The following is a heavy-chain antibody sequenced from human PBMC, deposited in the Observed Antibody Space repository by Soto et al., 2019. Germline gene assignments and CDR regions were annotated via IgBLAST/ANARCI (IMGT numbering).Heavy chain of an antibody. J-gene: IGHJ4*02. CDR1: GGSITSGGHY. V-gene: IGHV4-31*03. CDR3: ARLDHRGYFSVLPDF. CDR2: IYDSGNMY. Sequence: PSETLSLTCTVSGGSITSGGHYWGWIRQYPGKGREGIGHIYDSGNMYFYNPSLKSRVTISADTSRNQFSLSLSSLTAADTAVYYSARLDHRGYFSVLPDFWGQGILVTVSS. D-gene: IGHD3-10*02.